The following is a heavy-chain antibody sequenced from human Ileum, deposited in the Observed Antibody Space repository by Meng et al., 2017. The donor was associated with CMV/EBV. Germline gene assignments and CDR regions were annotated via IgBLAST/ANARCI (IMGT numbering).Heavy chain of an antibody. CDR1: LTFRTYY. CDR2: ISRSSSYI. D-gene: IGHD3-3*01. CDR3: ARDADFWSGYYWTGFDY. J-gene: IGHJ4*02. Sequence: LTFRTYYMTWVRQAPGKGLEWVSSISRSSSYIKYADSVKGRFIISRDNAKNSLFLEMNSLRAEDTAVYYCARDADFWSGYYWTGFDYWGQGTLVTVSS. V-gene: IGHV3-21*01.